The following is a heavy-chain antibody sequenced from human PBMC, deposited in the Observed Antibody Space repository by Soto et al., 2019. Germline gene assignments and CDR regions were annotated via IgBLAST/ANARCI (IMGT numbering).Heavy chain of an antibody. CDR3: ARLGSSHYGMDV. CDR2: INHSGST. CDR1: GGSFSGYY. Sequence: QVQLQQWGAGLLKPSETLSLTCAVYGGSFSGYYWSWIRQPPGKGLEWIGEINHSGSTNYNPSLKSRVTISVDTFKNQFSLKLSSVTAADTAVYYCARLGSSHYGMDVWGQGTTVTVSS. J-gene: IGHJ6*02. V-gene: IGHV4-34*01. D-gene: IGHD6-13*01.